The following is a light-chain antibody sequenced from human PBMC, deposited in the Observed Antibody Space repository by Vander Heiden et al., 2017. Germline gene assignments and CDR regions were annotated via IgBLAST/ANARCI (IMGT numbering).Light chain of an antibody. J-gene: IGKJ3*01. CDR2: GAS. CDR3: QQYGSSPST. CDR1: QSVSSSY. Sequence: EIMLTQSPGTLSLSPGERATLPCRASQSVSSSYLAWYQQKPGQAPRLLIYGASSRATGIPDRFSGSGSGTDFTLTISRLEPEDFAVYYCQQYGSSPSTFGPGTKVDIK. V-gene: IGKV3-20*01.